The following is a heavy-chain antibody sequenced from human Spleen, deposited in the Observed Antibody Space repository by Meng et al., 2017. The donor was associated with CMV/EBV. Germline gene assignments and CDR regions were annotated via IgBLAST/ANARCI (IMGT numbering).Heavy chain of an antibody. D-gene: IGHD2-8*02. V-gene: IGHV3-43D*03. J-gene: IGHJ6*02. CDR1: EFTFDDYA. CDR3: ARDGGGGVGLDV. CDR2: ISRDGDRT. Sequence: GESLKISCAASEFTFDDYAMHWVRQAPGKGLEWVSLISRDGDRTYNADSGKGRFTISRDNSKNTLYLQMNRLRAEDTAVYYCARDGGGGVGLDVWGQGTTVTVSS.